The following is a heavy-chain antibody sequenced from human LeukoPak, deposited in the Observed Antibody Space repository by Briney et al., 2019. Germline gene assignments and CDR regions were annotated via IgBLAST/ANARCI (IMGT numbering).Heavy chain of an antibody. CDR3: AKDLHYYGSAYYYYGMDV. D-gene: IGHD3-10*01. Sequence: GGSLRLSCAASGFTFSSYAMSWVRQAPGKGLEWVSAISGSGGSTYYADSVKGRFTISRDNSKNTLYLQMNSLRAEDTAVYYCAKDLHYYGSAYYYYGMDVWGQGTTVTVSS. V-gene: IGHV3-23*01. J-gene: IGHJ6*02. CDR2: ISGSGGST. CDR1: GFTFSSYA.